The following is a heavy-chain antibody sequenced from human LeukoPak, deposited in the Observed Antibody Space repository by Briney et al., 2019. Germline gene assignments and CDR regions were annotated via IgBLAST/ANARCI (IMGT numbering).Heavy chain of an antibody. CDR3: ARAPRYYDFWSGYARGYNWFDP. V-gene: IGHV1-8*01. CDR1: GYTFTSYD. J-gene: IGHJ5*02. CDR2: MNPNSGNT. D-gene: IGHD3-3*01. Sequence: ASVKLSCKASGYTFTSYDINWVRQATGQGLEWMGWMNPNSGNTGYAQKFQGRVTMTRNTSINTAYMELSSLRSEDTAVYYCARAPRYYDFWSGYARGYNWFDPWGQGTLVTAS.